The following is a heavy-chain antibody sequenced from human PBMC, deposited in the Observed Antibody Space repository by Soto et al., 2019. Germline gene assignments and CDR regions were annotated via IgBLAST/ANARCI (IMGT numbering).Heavy chain of an antibody. D-gene: IGHD6-13*01. CDR1: GGSVSSGSYY. CDR2: IYYSGST. V-gene: IGHV4-61*01. J-gene: IGHJ6*02. Sequence: QVQLQESGPGLVKPSETLSLTCTVSGGSVSSGSYYWSWIRQPPGKGLEWIGYIYYSGSTNYNPSHKSRVTISVDTSKIQFPLKLSAVTAADTAVYYCACQYSSSWYYYGMDVWGQGTTVTVSS. CDR3: ACQYSSSWYYYGMDV.